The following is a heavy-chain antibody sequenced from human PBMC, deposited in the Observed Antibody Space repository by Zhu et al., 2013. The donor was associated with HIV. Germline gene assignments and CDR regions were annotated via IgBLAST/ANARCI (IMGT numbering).Heavy chain of an antibody. D-gene: IGHD2-8*01. CDR2: ISSSGTTI. V-gene: IGHV3-48*03. J-gene: IGHJ3*02. CDR1: GFTFSSYE. CDR3: ARDQMATGAFDI. Sequence: EVQLVESGGGLVQPGGSLRLSCAASGFTFSSYEMNWVRQAPGKGLEWVSYISSSGTTIYNADSVKGRFTISRDNAKNFLYLQMNSLRAEDTAVYYCARDQMATGAFDIWGQGTMVTVSS.